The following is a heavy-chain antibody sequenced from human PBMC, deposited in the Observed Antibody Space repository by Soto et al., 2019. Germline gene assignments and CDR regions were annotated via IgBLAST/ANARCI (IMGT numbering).Heavy chain of an antibody. CDR2: ISGSGGST. CDR3: AKDRIAVAGGASDY. V-gene: IGHV3-23*01. D-gene: IGHD6-19*01. Sequence: EVQLLESGGGWVQPGGSRRLSCAASGFTFSSYAMSWVRQAPGKGLEGVSAISGSGGSTYYADSVKGRFTISRDNSKNTLYLQMNSLRAEDTAVYYCAKDRIAVAGGASDYWGQGTLVTVSS. CDR1: GFTFSSYA. J-gene: IGHJ4*02.